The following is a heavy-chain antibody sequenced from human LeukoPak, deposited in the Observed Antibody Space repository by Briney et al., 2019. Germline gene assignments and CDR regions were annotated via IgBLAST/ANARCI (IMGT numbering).Heavy chain of an antibody. CDR3: ARVSVTGGGGYYRHFDL. J-gene: IGHJ4*02. CDR1: GLNFKTYW. V-gene: IGHV3-7*01. D-gene: IGHD1-26*01. CDR2: IKEDGSER. Sequence: GGSLRLSCAASGLNFKTYWMTWVRQAPEKGLEWVASIKEDGSERLYVDSVKGRFTISRDSAKNSLYLQMNSLRAEDTAVYYCARVSVTGGGGYYRHFDLWGQGTQVTVST.